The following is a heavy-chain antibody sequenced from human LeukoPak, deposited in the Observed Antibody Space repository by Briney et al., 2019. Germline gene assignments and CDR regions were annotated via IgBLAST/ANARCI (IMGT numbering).Heavy chain of an antibody. V-gene: IGHV4-59*01. CDR3: ARGLTYYFDSSGYYVTDAFDI. J-gene: IGHJ3*02. CDR1: GGSISSYY. CDR2: IYYSGNT. D-gene: IGHD3-22*01. Sequence: SETLSLTCTVSGGSISSYYWSWIRQPPGKGLEWIGYIYYSGNTNYNPSLKSRVTISVDTSKNQFSLKLTSVTAADTAVYYCARGLTYYFDSSGYYVTDAFDIWGQGTMVTVSS.